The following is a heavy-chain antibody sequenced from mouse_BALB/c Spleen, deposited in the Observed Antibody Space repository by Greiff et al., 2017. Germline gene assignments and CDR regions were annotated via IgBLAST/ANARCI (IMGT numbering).Heavy chain of an antibody. CDR1: GFAFSSYD. CDR3: ARHGPITTVPDY. D-gene: IGHD1-1*01. Sequence: EVKVVESGGGLVKPGGSLKLSCAASGFAFSSYDMSWVRQTPEKRLEWVAYISSGGGSTYYPDTVKGRFTISRDNAKNTLYLQMSSLKSEDTAMYYCARHGPITTVPDYWGQGTTLTVSS. J-gene: IGHJ2*01. V-gene: IGHV5-12-1*01. CDR2: ISSGGGST.